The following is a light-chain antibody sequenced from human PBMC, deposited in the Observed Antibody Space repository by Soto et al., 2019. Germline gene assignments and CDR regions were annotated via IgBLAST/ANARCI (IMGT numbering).Light chain of an antibody. CDR2: KAS. CDR3: QQYSFYPFT. CDR1: QSISSW. J-gene: IGKJ4*01. Sequence: DIQMTQSPSTLSASVGDRVTITCRASQSISSWLAWYQQKPGKAPKALIYKASSLESGVPSRLSGSGSGTEFTLTISSLQPDDCATYYCQQYSFYPFTFGGGTKVEIK. V-gene: IGKV1-5*03.